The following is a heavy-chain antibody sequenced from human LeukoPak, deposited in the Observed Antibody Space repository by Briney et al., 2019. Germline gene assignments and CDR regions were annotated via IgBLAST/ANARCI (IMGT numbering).Heavy chain of an antibody. J-gene: IGHJ3*02. Sequence: GGSLRLSCAASGSTFSNYSMNWVRQAPGKGLEWVSYISSSSSTIYYADSVKGRFTISRDNAKNSLHLQMNSLRAEDTAVYYCARGGPTVVTLDAFDIWGQGTMVTVSS. CDR1: GSTFSNYS. D-gene: IGHD4-23*01. CDR2: ISSSSSTI. CDR3: ARGGPTVVTLDAFDI. V-gene: IGHV3-48*01.